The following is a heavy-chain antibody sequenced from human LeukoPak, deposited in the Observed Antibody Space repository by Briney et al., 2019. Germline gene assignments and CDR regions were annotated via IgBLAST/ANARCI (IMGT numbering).Heavy chain of an antibody. CDR1: GFAFSNYG. D-gene: IGHD7-27*01. CDR3: VRRGSSSGWGDY. V-gene: IGHV3-23*01. CDR2: ISATGGST. J-gene: IGHJ4*02. Sequence: GGSLRLSCAASGFAFSNYGMSWVRQAPGKGLEWVSAISATGGSTYYADSVKGRFIISRDNSKNSLYLQMNSLRAEDTAVYYCVRRGSSSGWGDYWGQGTLVTVSS.